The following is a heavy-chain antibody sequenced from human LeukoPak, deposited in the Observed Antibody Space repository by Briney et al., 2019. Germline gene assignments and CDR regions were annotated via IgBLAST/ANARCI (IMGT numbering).Heavy chain of an antibody. CDR3: ARDDSSSWFPFDY. V-gene: IGHV3-64*01. J-gene: IGHJ4*02. CDR1: GFTFSSYA. Sequence: GGSLRLSCAASGFTFSSYAMRWVRQAPGKGLEYVSAISSNGGSTYYANSVKGRFTISRDNSKNTLYLQMGSLRAEDMAVYYCARDDSSSWFPFDYWGQGTLVTVSS. CDR2: ISSNGGST. D-gene: IGHD6-13*01.